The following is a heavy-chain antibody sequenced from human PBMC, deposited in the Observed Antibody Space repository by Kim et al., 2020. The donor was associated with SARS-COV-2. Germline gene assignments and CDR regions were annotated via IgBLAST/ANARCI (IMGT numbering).Heavy chain of an antibody. V-gene: IGHV3-48*03. D-gene: IGHD2-2*01. Sequence: GGSLRLSCAASGFTFSSYEMNWVRQAPGKGLEWVSYISSSGSTIYYADSVKGRFTISRDNAKNSLYLQMNSLRAEDTAVYYCAKGYCSSTSCYADYWGQGTLVTVSS. CDR2: ISSSGSTI. J-gene: IGHJ4*02. CDR1: GFTFSSYE. CDR3: AKGYCSSTSCYADY.